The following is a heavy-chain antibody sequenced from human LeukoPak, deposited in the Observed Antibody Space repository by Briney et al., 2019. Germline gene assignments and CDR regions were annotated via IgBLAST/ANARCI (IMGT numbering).Heavy chain of an antibody. CDR1: GGSICSYY. V-gene: IGHV4-59*01. D-gene: IGHD6-13*01. Sequence: PSETLSLTCAVSGGSICSYYWSWIRQTPGKGLEWIGYIYYSGSINYNPSHKSRVTISVDTSKNQFSLKLSSVTAADTAVYYCARGRSSSWYFDYYYMDVWGKGTTVTVSS. CDR2: IYYSGSI. J-gene: IGHJ6*03. CDR3: ARGRSSSWYFDYYYMDV.